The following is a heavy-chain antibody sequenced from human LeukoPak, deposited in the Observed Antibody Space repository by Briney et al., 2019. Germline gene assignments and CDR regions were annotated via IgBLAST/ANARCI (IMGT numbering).Heavy chain of an antibody. CDR2: IYTSGST. CDR1: GGSISGYY. V-gene: IGHV4-4*07. CDR3: ARGVYCSGDNCYYYYYMDV. Sequence: SETLSLTCTVPGGSISGYYWSWIRQPAGKGLEWIGRIYTSGSTNYNPSLKSRVTISVDKSTNQFSLKLSSVTAADTAVYYCARGVYCSGDNCYYYYYMDVWGKGTTVTVSS. D-gene: IGHD2-15*01. J-gene: IGHJ6*03.